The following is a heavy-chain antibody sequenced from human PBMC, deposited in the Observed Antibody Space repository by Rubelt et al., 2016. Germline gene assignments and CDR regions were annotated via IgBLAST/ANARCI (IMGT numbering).Heavy chain of an antibody. Sequence: QLQLQESGPGLVKPSETLSLTCTVSGGSISSSSYYWGWIRQPPGKGLEWIGSIYYSGSTYYNPPHKSRVTISVETSKNQVSRRLSAVAAADTSVYYCARGCSGFYFWVDYWGQGVLVTVSS. CDR2: IYYSGST. J-gene: IGHJ4*02. D-gene: IGHD3-22*01. CDR3: ARGCSGFYFWVDY. V-gene: IGHV4-39*01. CDR1: GGSISSSSYY.